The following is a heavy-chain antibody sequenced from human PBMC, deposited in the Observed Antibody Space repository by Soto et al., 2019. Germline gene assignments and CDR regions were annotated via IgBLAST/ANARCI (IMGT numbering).Heavy chain of an antibody. J-gene: IGHJ4*02. CDR2: IKQDGSEK. Sequence: GGSLRLSCAASGFTFSSYWMSWVRQAPGKGLEWVANIKQDGSEKYYVDSVKGRFTISRDNAKNSLYLQMNSLRAEDTAVYYCARSHDYGDPTVDYWGQGTLVTVSS. CDR3: ARSHDYGDPTVDY. CDR1: GFTFSSYW. D-gene: IGHD4-17*01. V-gene: IGHV3-7*01.